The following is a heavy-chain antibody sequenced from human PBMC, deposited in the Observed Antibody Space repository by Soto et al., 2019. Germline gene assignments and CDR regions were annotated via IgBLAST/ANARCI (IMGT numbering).Heavy chain of an antibody. J-gene: IGHJ4*02. Sequence: GESLKIACKGSGYSFASHWVAWVRQMPEKGLEWIGTIYPGDSDTKYSSAFRGHVTISADTSVSTAYLQWRSLEATDSAIYYCARYSGSYWHYLDFWGQGTLVTV. CDR2: IYPGDSDT. CDR3: ARYSGSYWHYLDF. D-gene: IGHD1-26*01. V-gene: IGHV5-51*01. CDR1: GYSFASHW.